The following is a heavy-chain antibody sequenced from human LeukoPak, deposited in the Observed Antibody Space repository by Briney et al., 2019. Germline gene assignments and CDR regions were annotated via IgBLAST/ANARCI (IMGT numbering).Heavy chain of an antibody. CDR3: TTPRHDFWSGYHYYFDY. CDR1: GFTFGDYA. CDR2: IRSKAYGGTT. V-gene: IGHV3-49*04. Sequence: GGSLRLSCTASGFTFGDYAMSWVRQAPGKGLEWVGFIRSKAYGGTTEYAASVKGRFTISRDDSKSIAHLQMNSLKTEDTAVYYCTTPRHDFWSGYHYYFDYWGQGTLVTVSS. D-gene: IGHD3-3*01. J-gene: IGHJ4*02.